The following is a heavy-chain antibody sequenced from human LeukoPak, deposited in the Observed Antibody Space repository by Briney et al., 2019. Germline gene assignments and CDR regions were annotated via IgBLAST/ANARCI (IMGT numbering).Heavy chain of an antibody. CDR1: GFTFSSFG. D-gene: IGHD3-3*01. J-gene: IGHJ6*03. V-gene: IGHV3-23*01. Sequence: GGSLRLSCAASGFTFSSFGMTWVRQAPGKGLEWVSTITGSGGITYYADSVKGRFTISRDNSKNTLYLQVNSLRVEDTAVYYCAREPQQFLEWLLDASPDYYYYMDVWGKGTTVTVSS. CDR2: ITGSGGIT. CDR3: AREPQQFLEWLLDASPDYYYYMDV.